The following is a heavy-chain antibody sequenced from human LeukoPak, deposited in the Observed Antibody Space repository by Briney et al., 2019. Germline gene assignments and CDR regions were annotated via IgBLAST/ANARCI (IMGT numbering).Heavy chain of an antibody. J-gene: IGHJ6*02. V-gene: IGHV1-69*04. CDR3: ASTTMVRGVHYGMDV. Sequence: ASVKVSCKASGGTFSSYAISWVRQAPGQGLEWMGRIIPIFGIANYAQKFQGRVTITADKSTSTAYMELSSLRSEDTAVYYCASTTMVRGVHYGMDVWGQGTTATVSS. CDR2: IIPIFGIA. D-gene: IGHD3-10*01. CDR1: GGTFSSYA.